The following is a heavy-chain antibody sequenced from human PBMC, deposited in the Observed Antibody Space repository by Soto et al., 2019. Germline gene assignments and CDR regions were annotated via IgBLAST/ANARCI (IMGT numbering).Heavy chain of an antibody. J-gene: IGHJ4*02. CDR3: AKYCSSDVCFDY. CDR2: ISGSGDTK. D-gene: IGHD2-8*01. CDR1: GFTFSSCS. Sequence: LRLSCASSGFTFSSCSMNWVRQAPGKGLEWVSFISGSGDTKYYADSVKGRFTISRGNAKNSLYLQMSSLRDEDTAVYYCAKYCSSDVCFDYWGQGTLVTVSS. V-gene: IGHV3-48*02.